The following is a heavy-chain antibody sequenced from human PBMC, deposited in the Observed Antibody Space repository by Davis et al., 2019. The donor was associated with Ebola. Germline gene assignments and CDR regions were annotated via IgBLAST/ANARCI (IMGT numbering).Heavy chain of an antibody. Sequence: SETLSLTCTVSGGSISSYYWSWIRQPPGKGLEWIGYIYYSGSTNYNPSLKSRVTISVDTSKNQFSLKLSSVTAADTAVYYCARVRGYCSGGSCYPIYGMDVWGQGTTVTVSS. V-gene: IGHV4-59*01. CDR2: IYYSGST. J-gene: IGHJ6*02. CDR3: ARVRGYCSGGSCYPIYGMDV. D-gene: IGHD2-15*01. CDR1: GGSISSYY.